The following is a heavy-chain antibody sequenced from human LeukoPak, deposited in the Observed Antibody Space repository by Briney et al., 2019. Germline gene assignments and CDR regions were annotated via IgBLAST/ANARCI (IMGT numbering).Heavy chain of an antibody. CDR1: GFTFDDYG. CDR3: ARGGSMIVFDY. V-gene: IGHV3-20*04. CDR2: VYWNDGST. Sequence: PGGSLRLSCAASGFTFDDYGMSWVRQAPGKGLEWVSSVYWNDGSTGYADSVKGRFTISRDNAKNSLYLQMSSLRVEDTALYYCARGGSMIVFDYWGQGALVTVSS. D-gene: IGHD3-22*01. J-gene: IGHJ4*02.